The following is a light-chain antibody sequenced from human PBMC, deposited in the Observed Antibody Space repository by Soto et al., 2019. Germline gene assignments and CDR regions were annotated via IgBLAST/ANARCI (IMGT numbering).Light chain of an antibody. CDR1: SSDVGSYNL. CDR3: SSYTTSNTRQIV. Sequence: QSVLTQPASVSGSPGQSITISCTGTSSDVGSYNLVSWYQHHPGKAPKLMIYEVSKRPSGVSNRFSGSKSGNTASLTISGLQAEDEADYYCSSYTTSNTRQIVFGTGTKVTVL. J-gene: IGLJ1*01. CDR2: EVS. V-gene: IGLV2-14*02.